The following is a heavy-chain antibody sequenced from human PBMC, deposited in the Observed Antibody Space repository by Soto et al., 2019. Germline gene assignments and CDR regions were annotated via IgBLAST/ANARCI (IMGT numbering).Heavy chain of an antibody. J-gene: IGHJ6*02. CDR2: IYWDDDI. Sequence: QLTLKESGPTLVKPTQTLTLTCTFSGFSLSTTGVGVGWIRQPPGKALEWLTLIYWDDDIRYSPSLKSRLTSAKDTSKNQVVLTMTNIDPVDTATYSCAHLKGSGGFYYYSMDVWGQGTTVTVPS. D-gene: IGHD2-15*01. CDR1: GFSLSTTGVG. V-gene: IGHV2-5*02. CDR3: AHLKGSGGFYYYSMDV.